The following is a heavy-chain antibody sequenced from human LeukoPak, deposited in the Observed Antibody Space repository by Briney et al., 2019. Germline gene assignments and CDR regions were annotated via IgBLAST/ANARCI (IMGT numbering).Heavy chain of an antibody. D-gene: IGHD3-10*01. CDR3: ARVKDRISMVRGVLSPQNYYYYYMDV. Sequence: ASVKVSCKASGYTFTDYYMHWVRQAPGQGLEWMGWINPNSGGTNYAQKFQGRVTMTRDTSIGTAYMELSRLRSDDTAVYYCARVKDRISMVRGVLSPQNYYYYYMDVWGKGTTVTVSS. CDR1: GYTFTDYY. CDR2: INPNSGGT. J-gene: IGHJ6*03. V-gene: IGHV1-2*02.